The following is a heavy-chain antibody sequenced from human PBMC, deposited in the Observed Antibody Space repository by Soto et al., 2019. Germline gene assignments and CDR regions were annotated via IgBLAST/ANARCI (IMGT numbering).Heavy chain of an antibody. CDR1: GFTFSSYS. D-gene: IGHD3-22*01. V-gene: IGHV3-48*02. Sequence: GGSLRLSCAASGFTFSSYSMNWVRQAPGKGLEWVSYISSSSSTIYYADSVKGRFTISRDNAKNSLYLQMNSLRDEDTAVYYCATQNYYDSSGYYHPSPFDYWGQGTLVTVSS. CDR3: ATQNYYDSSGYYHPSPFDY. J-gene: IGHJ4*02. CDR2: ISSSSSTI.